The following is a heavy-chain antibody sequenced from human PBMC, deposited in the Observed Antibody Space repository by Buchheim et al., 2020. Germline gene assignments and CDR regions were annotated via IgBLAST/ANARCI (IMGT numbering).Heavy chain of an antibody. Sequence: EVQLVESGGGLVQPGGSLRLSCAASGFTFSSYAMSWVRQAPGKGLEWVSAISGSGGSTYYADSVKGRFTLSRDNSKNTLYLQMNSLRAEDTAVYYCAIDPLYYDSSGYRGGSSNWFDPWGQGTL. CDR3: AIDPLYYDSSGYRGGSSNWFDP. CDR1: GFTFSSYA. CDR2: ISGSGGST. J-gene: IGHJ5*02. D-gene: IGHD3-22*01. V-gene: IGHV3-23*04.